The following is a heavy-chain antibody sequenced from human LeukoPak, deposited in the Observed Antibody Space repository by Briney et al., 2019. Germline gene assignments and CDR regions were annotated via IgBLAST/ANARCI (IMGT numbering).Heavy chain of an antibody. D-gene: IGHD6-19*01. J-gene: IGHJ6*03. CDR3: ARDPGLSRFVSSGGHYYMDV. CDR1: GYTFTGYY. V-gene: IGHV1-2*02. Sequence: GASVKVSCKASGYTFTGYYMHWVRQAPGQGLEWMGWINPNSGGTNYAQKFQGRVTMTRDTSISTAYMELSSLRSEDTAVYYCARDPGLSRFVSSGGHYYMDVWGKGTTVTVSS. CDR2: INPNSGGT.